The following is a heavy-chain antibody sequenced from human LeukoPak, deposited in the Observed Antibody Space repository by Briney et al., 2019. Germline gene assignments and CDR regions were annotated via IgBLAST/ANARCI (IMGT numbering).Heavy chain of an antibody. D-gene: IGHD3-10*01. Sequence: ASVKVSCKASGYTFSNYFMNWVRQAPGQGLEWMGWINTNTGNPTYAQGFTGRFVFSLDTSVSTAYLEISSLKGEDTAVYYCARDQESSTFDYWGQGTLVTVSS. J-gene: IGHJ4*02. CDR1: GYTFSNYF. V-gene: IGHV7-4-1*02. CDR2: INTNTGNP. CDR3: ARDQESSTFDY.